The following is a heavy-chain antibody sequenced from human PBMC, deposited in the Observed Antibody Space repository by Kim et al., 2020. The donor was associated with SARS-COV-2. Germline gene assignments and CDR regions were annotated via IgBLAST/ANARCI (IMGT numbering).Heavy chain of an antibody. CDR2: INHSGRT. J-gene: IGHJ2*01. D-gene: IGHD3-10*01. Sequence: SETLSLTCAVYGGSFSGYYWSWIRQPPGKGLEWIGEINHSGRTNYNPSLKSRVTISVDTSENQFSLKLTSVTAADAALYFCARRLSNTSGWGSHYCDLWG. CDR1: GGSFSGYY. CDR3: ARRLSNTSGWGSHYCDL. V-gene: IGHV4-34*01.